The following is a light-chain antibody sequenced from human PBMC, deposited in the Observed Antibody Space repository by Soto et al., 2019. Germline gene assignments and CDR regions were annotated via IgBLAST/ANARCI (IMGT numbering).Light chain of an antibody. CDR2: AAS. J-gene: IGKJ4*01. CDR3: QQSYSTPLT. Sequence: DIQMTQXXXXLXAXXXDRVTITXRSSQSISSYLNWYQQKPGKAPKLLIYAASSLQSGVPSRFSGSGSGTDFTLTISSLQPEDFATYYCQQSYSTPLTFGGGTKVDIK. CDR1: QSISSY. V-gene: IGKV1-39*01.